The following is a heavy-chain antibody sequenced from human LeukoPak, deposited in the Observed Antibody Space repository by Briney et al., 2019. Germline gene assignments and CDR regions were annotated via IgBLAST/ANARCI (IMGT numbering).Heavy chain of an antibody. J-gene: IGHJ4*02. CDR3: ARESGAFSPFGF. CDR2: VHLSGAS. Sequence: SETLSLTCAVPGGSILSTNWWSWVRQPPGKGLEWIGEVHLSGASNYNPSLKSRVSMSIDKSRNHLSLELTSVTAADTAIYYCARESGAFSPFGFWGQGTLVTVSS. CDR1: GGSILSTNW. D-gene: IGHD1-26*01. V-gene: IGHV4-4*02.